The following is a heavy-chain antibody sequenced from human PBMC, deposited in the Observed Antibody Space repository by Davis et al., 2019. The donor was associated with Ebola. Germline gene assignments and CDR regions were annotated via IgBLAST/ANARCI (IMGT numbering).Heavy chain of an antibody. D-gene: IGHD1-1*01. Sequence: PGGSLRLSCAASGFTFHNFAMHWVRHAPGKGLGWVSGISWNSGNIGYADSVKGRFTISRDNAKNSLYLQMNSLRVEDTAVYYCATIDSNGDYWGQGTLVTVSS. CDR2: ISWNSGNI. CDR1: GFTFHNFA. CDR3: ATIDSNGDY. J-gene: IGHJ4*02. V-gene: IGHV3-9*01.